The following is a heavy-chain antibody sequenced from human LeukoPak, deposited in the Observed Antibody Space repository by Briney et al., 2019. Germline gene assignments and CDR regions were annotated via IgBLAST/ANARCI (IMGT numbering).Heavy chain of an antibody. J-gene: IGHJ4*02. CDR2: ISSSGSTI. CDR3: ARVGAYAAVNC. Sequence: GGSLTLSCAASGFPFNTYEMNWVRQAPGKGLEWVSYISSSGSTIYYADSVKGRFTISRDNAKNSLYLQMNSLRAEDTAIYYCARVGAYAAVNCWGQRTLVTVSS. V-gene: IGHV3-48*03. CDR1: GFPFNTYE. D-gene: IGHD3-16*01.